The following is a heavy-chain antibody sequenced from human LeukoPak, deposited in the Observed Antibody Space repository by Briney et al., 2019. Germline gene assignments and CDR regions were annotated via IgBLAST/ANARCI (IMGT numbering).Heavy chain of an antibody. CDR1: GFTVGTNY. V-gene: IGHV3-53*01. Sequence: GGSLRLSCAASGFTVGTNYVTWVRQAPGKGLEWVSFISGGGLTYFADSVKGRFTISRDYSKNTVYLQLNGLRADDTAMYFCARGFGGDLLGYYFDSWGQGTLVTVSS. D-gene: IGHD3-10*01. CDR2: ISGGGLT. CDR3: ARGFGGDLLGYYFDS. J-gene: IGHJ4*02.